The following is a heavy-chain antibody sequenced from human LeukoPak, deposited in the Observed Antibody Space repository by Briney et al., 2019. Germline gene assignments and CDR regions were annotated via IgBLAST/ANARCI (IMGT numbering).Heavy chain of an antibody. Sequence: GESLKISCQGSGYTFASYWIGWVRQMPGKGLEWMGIIYPGDSDTTYSPSFQGQVTMSVDKSINTAFLQWSSLKASDTAMYYCARHKSLTAMALDYWGQGTLVTVSS. CDR2: IYPGDSDT. V-gene: IGHV5-51*01. CDR1: GYTFASYW. CDR3: ARHKSLTAMALDY. D-gene: IGHD5-18*01. J-gene: IGHJ4*02.